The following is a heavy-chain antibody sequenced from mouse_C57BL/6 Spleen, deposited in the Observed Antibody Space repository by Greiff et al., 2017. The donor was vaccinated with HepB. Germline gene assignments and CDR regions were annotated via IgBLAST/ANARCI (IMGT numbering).Heavy chain of an antibody. D-gene: IGHD2-3*01. CDR2: IDPANGNT. Sequence: EVQLVESVAELVRPGASVKLSCTASGFNIKNTYMHWVKQRPEQGLEWIGRIDPANGNTKYAPKFQGKATITADTSSNTAYLQLSSLTSEDTAIYYCASYYDGYYWAWFAYWGQGTLVTVSA. V-gene: IGHV14-3*01. CDR3: ASYYDGYYWAWFAY. CDR1: GFNIKNTY. J-gene: IGHJ3*01.